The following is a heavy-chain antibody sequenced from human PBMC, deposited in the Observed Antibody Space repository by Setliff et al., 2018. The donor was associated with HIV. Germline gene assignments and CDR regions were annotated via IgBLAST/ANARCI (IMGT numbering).Heavy chain of an antibody. CDR2: IWYDGNNK. D-gene: IGHD3-3*01. Sequence: GGSLRLSCAASGFTFSSYGMHWVRQAPGKGLEWVAVIWYDGNNKYYADSVKGRFTISRDNSKNTLYLQMNSLRAEDTAVHYCAKDLVEGVDSTSYYYVMDVWGQGTTVTVSS. V-gene: IGHV3-33*06. CDR1: GFTFSSYG. J-gene: IGHJ6*02. CDR3: AKDLVEGVDSTSYYYVMDV.